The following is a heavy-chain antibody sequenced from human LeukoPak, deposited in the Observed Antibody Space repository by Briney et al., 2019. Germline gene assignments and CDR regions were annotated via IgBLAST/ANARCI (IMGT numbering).Heavy chain of an antibody. J-gene: IGHJ4*02. V-gene: IGHV4-4*07. Sequence: KPSETLSLTCTVSGGSISSYYWSWIRQPAGKGLEWIGRIYTSGSTNYNPSLKSRVTMSVDTSKNQFSLKLSSVTAADTAVYYCARGRSIAAAGTPYFDYWGQGTLVTVSS. CDR3: ARGRSIAAAGTPYFDY. D-gene: IGHD6-13*01. CDR2: IYTSGST. CDR1: GGSISSYY.